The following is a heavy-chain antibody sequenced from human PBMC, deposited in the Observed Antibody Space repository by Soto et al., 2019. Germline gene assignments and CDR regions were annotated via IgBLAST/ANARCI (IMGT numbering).Heavy chain of an antibody. CDR2: IYSGGRT. CDR1: GFTFSGSA. V-gene: IGHV3-53*05. J-gene: IGHJ4*02. Sequence: GGSLRLSCAASGFTFSGSAMHWVRQAPGKGLEWVSVIYSGGRTYYADSVKGRFNISRDNSKNTLYLQMNSLRAEDTAVYYCARDKRDLRFLEWSYYFDYWGQGTLVTVSS. CDR3: ARDKRDLRFLEWSYYFDY. D-gene: IGHD3-3*01.